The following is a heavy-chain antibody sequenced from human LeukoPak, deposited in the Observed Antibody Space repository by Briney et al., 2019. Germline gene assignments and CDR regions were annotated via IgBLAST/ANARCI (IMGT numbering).Heavy chain of an antibody. D-gene: IGHD1-1*01. J-gene: IGHJ4*02. V-gene: IGHV3-23*01. CDR2: ISGSGGST. CDR1: GFTFSSCA. CDR3: AKYTTWDYFDY. Sequence: GGSLRLSCAASGFTFSSCAMIWVRQAPGKGMEWVSAISGSGGSTYYADSVKGRFTISRDNSKNTLYLQMNSLRAENTAVYYCAKYTTWDYFDYWGQGTLVTVSS.